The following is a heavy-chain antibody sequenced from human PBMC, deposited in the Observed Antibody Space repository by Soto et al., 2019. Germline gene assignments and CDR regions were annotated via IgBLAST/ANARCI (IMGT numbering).Heavy chain of an antibody. D-gene: IGHD2-15*01. CDR2: IKQDGSEK. CDR3: AREWIVVVVAAKNDAFDI. CDR1: GFTFSSYW. Sequence: GGSLRLSCAASGFTFSSYWMSWVRQAPGKGLEWVANIKQDGSEKYYVDSVKGRFTISRDNAKNSLYLQMNSLRAEDTAVYYCAREWIVVVVAAKNDAFDIWGQGTMVTVSS. J-gene: IGHJ3*02. V-gene: IGHV3-7*01.